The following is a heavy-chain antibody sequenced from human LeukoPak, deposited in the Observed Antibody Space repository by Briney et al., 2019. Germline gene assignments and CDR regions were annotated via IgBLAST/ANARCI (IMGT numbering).Heavy chain of an antibody. CDR3: ARDSTWLLDC. CDR1: GFIFSNDA. Sequence: PGGSLRLSCAASGFIFSNDAMHWVRQAPGKGLEWVAFIWFDGSNKHYADSVKGRFTISRDNTKNALYLQMNSLRADDTAVYFCARDSTWLLDCWGQGTLITVSS. CDR2: IWFDGSNK. D-gene: IGHD6-19*01. V-gene: IGHV3-33*01. J-gene: IGHJ4*02.